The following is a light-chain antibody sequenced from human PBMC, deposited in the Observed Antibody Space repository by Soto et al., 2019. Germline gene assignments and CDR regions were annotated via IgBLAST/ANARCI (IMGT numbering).Light chain of an antibody. CDR3: QQYGSSPPIT. J-gene: IGKJ5*01. CDR1: QSVSSTY. CDR2: GAS. V-gene: IGKV3-20*01. Sequence: IVLPQSPGTLSFSPGERATLSCRASQSVSSTYLAWYQHKPGQTPRLLIYGASSRATGIPDRFSGSGSGTDFTLTISRLEPEDFAVYYCQQYGSSPPITFGQGTRLEIK.